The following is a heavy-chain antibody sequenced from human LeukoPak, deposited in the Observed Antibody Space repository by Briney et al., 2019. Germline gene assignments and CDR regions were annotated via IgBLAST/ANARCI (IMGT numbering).Heavy chain of an antibody. CDR1: GGSISSGGYY. D-gene: IGHD3-22*01. CDR3: ARAPYYYDSSGYSGPLDY. CDR2: IYYSGST. Sequence: SETLSLTCTVSGGSISSGGYYWSWIRQHPGEGLEWIGYIYYSGSTYYNPSLKSRVTISVDTSKNQFSLKLSSVTAADTAVYYCARAPYYYDSSGYSGPLDYWGQGTLVTVSS. V-gene: IGHV4-31*03. J-gene: IGHJ4*02.